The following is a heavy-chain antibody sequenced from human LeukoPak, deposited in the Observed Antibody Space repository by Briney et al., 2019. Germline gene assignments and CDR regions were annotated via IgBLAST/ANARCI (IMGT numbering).Heavy chain of an antibody. CDR1: GGSMSSYY. CDR3: ATGRDPYKTGH. Sequence: SETLSLTCTVSGGSMSSYYWSWIRQPPGKGLEWIGYIFYSGNANYNPSLKSRVTISVDTSKSQFSLKLSSLAAADTAVYYCATGRDPYKTGHWGQGTLVTVSS. CDR2: IFYSGNA. D-gene: IGHD5-24*01. V-gene: IGHV4-59*01. J-gene: IGHJ4*02.